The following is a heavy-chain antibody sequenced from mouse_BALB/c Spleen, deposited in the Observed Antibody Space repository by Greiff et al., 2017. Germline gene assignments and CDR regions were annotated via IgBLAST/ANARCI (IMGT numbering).Heavy chain of an antibody. CDR1: GFTFNTYA. V-gene: IGHV10-1*02. Sequence: EVQRVESGGGLVQPKGSLKLSCAASGFTFNTYAMNWVRQAPGKGLEWVARIRSKSNNYATYYADSVKDRFTISRDDSQSMLYLQMNNLKTEDTAMYYCVRLEGTRYYAMDYWGQGTSVTVSS. D-gene: IGHD3-3*01. CDR3: VRLEGTRYYAMDY. J-gene: IGHJ4*01. CDR2: IRSKSNNYAT.